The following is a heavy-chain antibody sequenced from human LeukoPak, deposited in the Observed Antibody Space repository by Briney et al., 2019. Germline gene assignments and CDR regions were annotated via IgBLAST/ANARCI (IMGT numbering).Heavy chain of an antibody. J-gene: IGHJ4*02. Sequence: AGGSLRLSCAASGFTFSSYSMNWVRQAPGKGLEWVSCISSSSSYIYYADSVKGQFTISRDNAKNSLYLQMNSLRAEDTAVYYCAGETDRGSYSPDYWGQGTLVTVSS. CDR2: ISSSSSYI. D-gene: IGHD1-26*01. CDR3: AGETDRGSYSPDY. CDR1: GFTFSSYS. V-gene: IGHV3-21*01.